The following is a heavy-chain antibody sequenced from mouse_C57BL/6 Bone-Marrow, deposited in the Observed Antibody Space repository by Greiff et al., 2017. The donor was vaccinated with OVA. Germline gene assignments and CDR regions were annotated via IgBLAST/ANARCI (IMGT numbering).Heavy chain of an antibody. CDR1: GYTFTDYY. J-gene: IGHJ3*01. CDR2: IFPGSGST. D-gene: IGHD2-13*01. CDR3: ARSGYGDCGGFAY. Sequence: QVQLQQSGPELVKPGASVKISCKASGYTFTDYYINWVKQRPGQGLEWIGWIFPGSGSTYYNEKFKGKATLTVDKSSSTAYMLLRSLTSEDSAVYFGARSGYGDCGGFAYWGQGTLVTVSA. V-gene: IGHV1-75*01.